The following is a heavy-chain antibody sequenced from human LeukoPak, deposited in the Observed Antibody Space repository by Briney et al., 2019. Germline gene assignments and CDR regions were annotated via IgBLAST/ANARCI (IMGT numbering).Heavy chain of an antibody. CDR1: GDSISSYQ. Sequence: SEILSLTCTVSGDSISSYQWSWIRQPPGQGLEWIGYIYYSGSTSYNPSLKSRVTISVDTSKNQFSLILSSVTAADTAVYYCATLQLHPKHGQFDYWGQGTLVTVSS. CDR3: ATLQLHPKHGQFDY. J-gene: IGHJ4*02. CDR2: IYYSGST. V-gene: IGHV4-59*01. D-gene: IGHD1-1*01.